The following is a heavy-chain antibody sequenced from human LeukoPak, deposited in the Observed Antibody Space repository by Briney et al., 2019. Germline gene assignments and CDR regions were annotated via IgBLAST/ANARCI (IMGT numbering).Heavy chain of an antibody. CDR2: IYGGGDT. Sequence: GGSLRLSCVVSGFTVSNDYMSWVRQAPGKGLEWVSVIYGGGDTYYADSVRGRFTISRDNFENTLFLQMDSLRPEDTAVYYCTRLLPSSHHFFDSWGQGTLVTVSS. J-gene: IGHJ4*02. CDR1: GFTVSNDY. V-gene: IGHV3-53*01. D-gene: IGHD6-6*01. CDR3: TRLLPSSHHFFDS.